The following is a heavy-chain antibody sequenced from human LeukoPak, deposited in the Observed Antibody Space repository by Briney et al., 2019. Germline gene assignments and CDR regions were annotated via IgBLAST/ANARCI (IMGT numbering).Heavy chain of an antibody. D-gene: IGHD2-15*01. J-gene: IGHJ4*02. CDR2: ISGSGGST. Sequence: GGSLRLSCAASGFTFSSYAMSWVRQVPGKGLERVSAISGSGGSTYYADSVKGRFTTSRDNSKNTLYVQMNSLRAEDTAVYYCAKGSEGYCSGGSCYHFDYWAREPWSPSPQ. CDR3: AKGSEGYCSGGSCYHFDY. V-gene: IGHV3-23*01. CDR1: GFTFSSYA.